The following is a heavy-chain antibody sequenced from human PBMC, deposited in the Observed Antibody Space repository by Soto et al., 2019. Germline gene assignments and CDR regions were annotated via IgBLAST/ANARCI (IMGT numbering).Heavy chain of an antibody. D-gene: IGHD6-13*01. V-gene: IGHV4-61*08. CDR2: IYYSGST. CDR3: ARAYYTSWYWFDR. CDR1: GGSVSTGVHY. Sequence: QVQLQESGPGLVKPSETLSLTCTVSVSGGSVSTGVHYWSWIRQPPGKGLEWIGYIYYSGSTNYTPALKRRVTISGDTSKSQFSLQPTSVTAADTAVYYCARAYYTSWYWFDRWGRGTLVTVSS. J-gene: IGHJ2*01.